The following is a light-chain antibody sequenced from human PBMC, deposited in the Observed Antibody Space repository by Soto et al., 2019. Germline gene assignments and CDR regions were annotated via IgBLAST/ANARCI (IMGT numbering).Light chain of an antibody. CDR1: NIGSKS. CDR3: QVWDTHTDHVL. V-gene: IGLV3-21*02. Sequence: SSVLTQPPSVSVAPGQTATITCGADNIGSKSVQWYQQRSGQAPVMVVYENSDRPSGIPERFSGSSSGNTATLSITRVEAGDEADYYCQVWDTHTDHVLFGGGTKLTVL. J-gene: IGLJ2*01. CDR2: ENS.